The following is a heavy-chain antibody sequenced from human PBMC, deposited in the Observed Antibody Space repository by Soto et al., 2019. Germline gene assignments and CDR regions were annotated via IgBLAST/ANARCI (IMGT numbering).Heavy chain of an antibody. CDR1: GGSISSYY. CDR3: AREIFGVVIDY. CDR2: IYYSGST. J-gene: IGHJ4*02. V-gene: IGHV4-59*01. D-gene: IGHD3-3*01. Sequence: SETLSLTCTVSGGSISSYYWSWIRQPPGKGLEWIGYIYYSGSTNYNPSLKSRVTISVDTSKSQFSLKLSSVTAADTAVYYCAREIFGVVIDYWGQGTLVTVSS.